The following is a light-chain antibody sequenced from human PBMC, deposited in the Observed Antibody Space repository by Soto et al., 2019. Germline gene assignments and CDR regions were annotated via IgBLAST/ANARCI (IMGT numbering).Light chain of an antibody. J-gene: IGKJ3*01. Sequence: DIVMTQSPDSLAVSLGERATINCKSSQSVLCSSNNKNYLAWYQQKPGQPPKLLIYWASTRESGVPDRFSGSGSGTDFTLTISSLQAEDVAVYYCQQYYSTPLVTFGPGTKVDIK. CDR3: QQYYSTPLVT. CDR2: WAS. V-gene: IGKV4-1*01. CDR1: QSVLCSSNNKNY.